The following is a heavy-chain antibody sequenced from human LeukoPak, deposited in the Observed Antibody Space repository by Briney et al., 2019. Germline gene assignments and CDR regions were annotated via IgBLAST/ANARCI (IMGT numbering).Heavy chain of an antibody. CDR2: ISSSGSTI. D-gene: IGHD3-3*01. V-gene: IGHV3-11*01. Sequence: GGSLRLPCAASGFTFSDYYMSWTRQAPGKGLEWVSYISSSGSTIYYADSVKGRFTISRDNAKNSLYLQMNSLRAEDTAVYYCATLYDFWSGYLDYWGQGTLVTVSS. J-gene: IGHJ4*02. CDR3: ATLYDFWSGYLDY. CDR1: GFTFSDYY.